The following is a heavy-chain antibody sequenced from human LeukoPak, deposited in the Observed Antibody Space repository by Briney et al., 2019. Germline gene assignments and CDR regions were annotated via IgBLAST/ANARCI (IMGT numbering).Heavy chain of an antibody. CDR3: ARDPIYGSGSYEGDY. D-gene: IGHD3-10*01. CDR1: VFTFCSYS. Sequence: GGSLRLSCAASVFTFCSYSMNWVRQAPGEGLECVSSISSSSSYIYYADSVKGRFTISRDNAKNSLYLQMNSLRAEDTAVYYCARDPIYGSGSYEGDYWGQGTLVSVSS. CDR2: ISSSSSYI. J-gene: IGHJ4*02. V-gene: IGHV3-21*01.